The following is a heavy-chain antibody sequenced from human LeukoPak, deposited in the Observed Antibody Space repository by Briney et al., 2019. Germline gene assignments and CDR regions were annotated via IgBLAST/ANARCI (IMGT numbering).Heavy chain of an antibody. J-gene: IGHJ4*02. CDR2: ISYSGST. CDR3: XXXXXXXXXXXPXXXXY. V-gene: IGHV4-39*01. Sequence: XXXGWIRQPXGXXLQWIGNISYSGSTYYNPSLKSRVTISIDTSXSQFSLKLSSVTAADPAVYXXXXXXXXXXXXXPXXXXYWGQGXLXTVSS. CDR1: XX.